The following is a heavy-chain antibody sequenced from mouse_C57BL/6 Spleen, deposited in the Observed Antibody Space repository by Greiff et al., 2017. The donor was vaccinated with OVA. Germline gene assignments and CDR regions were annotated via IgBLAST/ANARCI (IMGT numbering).Heavy chain of an antibody. V-gene: IGHV1-42*01. Sequence: DVQLQESGPELVKPGASVKISCKASGYSFTGYYMNWVKQSPEKSLEWIGEINPSTGGTTYNQKFKAKATLTVDKSSSTAYMQLKSLTSEDSAVYYCAIGSSPLYFDYWGQGTTLTVSS. J-gene: IGHJ2*01. D-gene: IGHD1-1*01. CDR3: AIGSSPLYFDY. CDR1: GYSFTGYY. CDR2: INPSTGGT.